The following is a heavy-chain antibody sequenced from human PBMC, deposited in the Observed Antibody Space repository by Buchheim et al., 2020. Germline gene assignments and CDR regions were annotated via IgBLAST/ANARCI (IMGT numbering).Heavy chain of an antibody. D-gene: IGHD5-24*01. CDR2: ILYDGSNK. J-gene: IGHJ4*02. V-gene: IGHV3-30*18. CDR1: GFTFSSYG. CDR3: AKVFGAGEDGYNYFDY. Sequence: QVQLVESGGGVVQPGRSLRLSCAASGFTFSSYGMHWVRQAPGKGLEWVAVILYDGSNKYYADSVKGRFTISRDNSKNTLYLQMNSLRAEDTAVYYCAKVFGAGEDGYNYFDYWGQGTL.